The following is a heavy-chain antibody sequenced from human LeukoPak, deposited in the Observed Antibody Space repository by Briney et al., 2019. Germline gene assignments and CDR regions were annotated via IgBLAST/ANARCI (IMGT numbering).Heavy chain of an antibody. Sequence: PSETLSLTCTVSGGSISSYYWSWIRQPPGKGLEWIGYIYYSGSTNYNPSLKSRVTISVDTSKNQFSLKLSSVTAADTAVYYCARVGDIVVVPAAVYFDYWGQGTLVTVSS. V-gene: IGHV4-59*01. J-gene: IGHJ4*02. D-gene: IGHD2-2*01. CDR3: ARVGDIVVVPAAVYFDY. CDR2: IYYSGST. CDR1: GGSISSYY.